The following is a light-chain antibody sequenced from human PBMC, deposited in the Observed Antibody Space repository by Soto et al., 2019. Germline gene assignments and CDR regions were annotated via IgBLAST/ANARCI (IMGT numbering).Light chain of an antibody. CDR2: GAS. J-gene: IGKJ1*01. CDR1: QSVSSD. CDR3: QQYNNRPRT. V-gene: IGKV3-15*01. Sequence: EIVMTQSPATLSVSPGDRATLSCRASQSVSSDLAWYQQRPGQAPRLLIYGASTRGTGVPARFGGRGSGTDFTLTISSLQSEDFAVYYCQQYNNRPRTFGPGTKVDIK.